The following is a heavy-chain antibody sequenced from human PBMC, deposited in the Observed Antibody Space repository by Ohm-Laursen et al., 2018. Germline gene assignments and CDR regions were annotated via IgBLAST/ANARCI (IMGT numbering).Heavy chain of an antibody. J-gene: IGHJ4*02. Sequence: SDTLSLTCTVSNDSFDEAFWSWIRQPAGKGLEWIGRVFPVGATNYNPSLKGRLTMSINRSKKQFSLRLTSVTAADTAVYYCARGFSGWWGRIDYWGQGILVTVSS. CDR2: VFPVGAT. CDR1: NDSFDEAF. D-gene: IGHD6-19*01. V-gene: IGHV4-4*07. CDR3: ARGFSGWWGRIDY.